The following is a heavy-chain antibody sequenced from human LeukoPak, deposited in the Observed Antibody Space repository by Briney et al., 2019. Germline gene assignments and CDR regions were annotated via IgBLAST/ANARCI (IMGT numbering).Heavy chain of an antibody. CDR2: ISSSSSYI. D-gene: IGHD6-13*01. V-gene: IGHV3-21*01. CDR3: ARGSSTWYYFDY. J-gene: IGHJ4*02. Sequence: KPGGSLRLSCTVSGFTFSGYSMNWVRQAPGKVLEWVSFISSSSSYIYYADSVKGRFTISRDNAKNSLYLQMNSLRAEDTDVYYCARGSSTWYYFDYWGQGTLVTVSS. CDR1: GFTFSGYS.